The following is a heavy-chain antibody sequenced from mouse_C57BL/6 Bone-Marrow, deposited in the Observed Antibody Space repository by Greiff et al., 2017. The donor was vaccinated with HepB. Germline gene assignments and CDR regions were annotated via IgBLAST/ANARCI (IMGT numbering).Heavy chain of an antibody. CDR3: ARSGDYYEGGY. D-gene: IGHD2-4*01. J-gene: IGHJ2*01. CDR1: GYTFTSYW. CDR2: IHPNSGST. V-gene: IGHV1-64*01. Sequence: QVQLQQSGAELVKPGASVKLSCKASGYTFTSYWMHWVKQRPGQGLEWIGMIHPNSGSTNYNEKFKSKATLTVEKSSSTAYMQLSSLTSEDSAVYYCARSGDYYEGGYWGQGTTLTVSS.